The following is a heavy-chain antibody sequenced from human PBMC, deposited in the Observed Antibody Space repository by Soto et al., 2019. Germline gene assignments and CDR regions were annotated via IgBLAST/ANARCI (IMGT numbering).Heavy chain of an antibody. D-gene: IGHD6-13*01. J-gene: IGHJ5*02. CDR1: GYSFTSYW. Sequence: SLKISCKGSGYSFTSYWISWVRQMPGKGLEWMGRIDPSDSYTNYSPSFQGHVTISADKSISTAYLQWSSLKASDTAMYYCAGEMAAAGTYNWLDPGGKGNRVTVSS. V-gene: IGHV5-10-1*01. CDR3: AGEMAAAGTYNWLDP. CDR2: IDPSDSYT.